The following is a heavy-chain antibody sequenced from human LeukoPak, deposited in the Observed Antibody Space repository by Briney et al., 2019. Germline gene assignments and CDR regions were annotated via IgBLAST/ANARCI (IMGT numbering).Heavy chain of an antibody. D-gene: IGHD2-2*01. CDR3: AKFYCSSTSCYHLDAFDI. J-gene: IGHJ3*02. Sequence: GGSLRLSCEASGFTFSRYWMTWVRQVPGKGLEWVANIKQDGSEKYYVDSVKGRFTIFRDNTKDSLFLQMDSLRAEDTAVYYCAKFYCSSTSCYHLDAFDIWGQGTMVTVSS. CDR1: GFTFSRYW. CDR2: IKQDGSEK. V-gene: IGHV3-7*03.